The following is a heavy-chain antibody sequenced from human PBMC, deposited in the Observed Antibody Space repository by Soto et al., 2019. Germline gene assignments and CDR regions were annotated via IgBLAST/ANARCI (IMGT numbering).Heavy chain of an antibody. CDR2: ISGSGGST. CDR3: ASRAGSGSFYGMDV. D-gene: IGHD2-15*01. J-gene: IGHJ6*02. CDR1: GFTFSSYA. V-gene: IGHV3-23*01. Sequence: GGSLRLSCAASGFTFSSYAMSWVRQAPGKGLEWVSAISGSGGSTYYADSVKGRFTISRDNSKNTLYRQMNSLRAEDTAVYYCASRAGSGSFYGMDVWGQGTTVTVSS.